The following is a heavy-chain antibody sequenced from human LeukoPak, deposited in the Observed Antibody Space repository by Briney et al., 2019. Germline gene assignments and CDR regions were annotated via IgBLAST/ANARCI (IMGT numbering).Heavy chain of an antibody. Sequence: SVKVSCKGSGGTFSSYAISWVRQAPGQGLEWMGRFMPILGIANYAQKFQGRVTITADKSTSTAYMELSSLRSEDTAVYYCATHDYGDYGDYYYYGMDVWGQGTTVTVSS. CDR3: ATHDYGDYGDYYYYGMDV. J-gene: IGHJ6*02. CDR1: GGTFSSYA. V-gene: IGHV1-69*04. CDR2: FMPILGIA. D-gene: IGHD4-17*01.